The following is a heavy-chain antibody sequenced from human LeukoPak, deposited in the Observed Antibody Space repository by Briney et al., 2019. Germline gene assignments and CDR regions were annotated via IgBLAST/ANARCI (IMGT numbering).Heavy chain of an antibody. V-gene: IGHV1-8*01. CDR2: MNPNSGRT. CDR1: GYTLTSYD. D-gene: IGHD3-22*01. J-gene: IGHJ4*02. Sequence: AASVKVSCKASGYTLTSYDINWVRQATGQGLEWMGWMNPNSGRTGYAQNFQGRITITRNTSIGTAYMELSSLRSEDTAVYYCARTITMIEEDYWGQGTLVTVSS. CDR3: ARTITMIEEDY.